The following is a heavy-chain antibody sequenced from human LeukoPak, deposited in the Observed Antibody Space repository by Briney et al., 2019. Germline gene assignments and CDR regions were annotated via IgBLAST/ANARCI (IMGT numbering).Heavy chain of an antibody. Sequence: SETLSLTCTVSGGSISSYYWSWIRQPPGKGLEWIGYIYYSGSTNYNPSLKSRVTISVDTSKNQFSLKLSSVTAADTAVYYCARMGSSSWGDAGDYWGQGTLVTVSS. D-gene: IGHD6-13*01. CDR2: IYYSGST. V-gene: IGHV4-59*01. CDR1: GGSISSYY. J-gene: IGHJ4*02. CDR3: ARMGSSSWGDAGDY.